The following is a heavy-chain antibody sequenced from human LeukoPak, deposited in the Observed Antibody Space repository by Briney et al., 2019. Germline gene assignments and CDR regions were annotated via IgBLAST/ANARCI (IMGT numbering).Heavy chain of an antibody. CDR1: GYTFTDYT. J-gene: IGHJ4*02. D-gene: IGHD3-22*01. CDR3: ANPRYDSSGYYYVD. CDR2: INGGSGNT. Sequence: ASVKVSCKASGYTFTDYTMHWLRQAPGQRLDWMGWINGGSGNTKYSPEFQGRVTITRDTSAGTAYMELSSLRSEDTAVYYCANPRYDSSGYYYVDWGQGTLVTVPS. V-gene: IGHV1-3*01.